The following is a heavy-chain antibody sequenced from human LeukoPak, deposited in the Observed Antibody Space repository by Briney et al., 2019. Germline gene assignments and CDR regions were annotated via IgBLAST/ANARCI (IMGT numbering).Heavy chain of an antibody. CDR1: GFTFSSYA. CDR3: AKGVEKGY. J-gene: IGHJ4*02. V-gene: IGHV3-30-3*01. Sequence: GGSLRLSCAASGFTFSSYAMHWVRQAPGKGLEWVVVISYDGSNKYYADSVKGRFTISRDNSKNTLYLQMNSLRAGDTAVYYCAKGVEKGYWGQGTLVTVSS. D-gene: IGHD1-1*01. CDR2: ISYDGSNK.